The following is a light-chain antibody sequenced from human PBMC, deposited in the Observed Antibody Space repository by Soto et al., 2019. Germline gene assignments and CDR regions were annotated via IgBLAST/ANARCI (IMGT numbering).Light chain of an antibody. CDR2: GNS. CDR3: QSYDSSLSAHYV. CDR1: SSNIGATYD. J-gene: IGLJ1*01. Sequence: QSVLTQPPSVSGAPGQRVTISCTGSSSNIGATYDVQWYQQLPGTAPKLLIYGNSNRPSGVPDRFSGSKSGTSASLAITGLQADDEADYYCQSYDSSLSAHYVFGTGTKVTAL. V-gene: IGLV1-40*01.